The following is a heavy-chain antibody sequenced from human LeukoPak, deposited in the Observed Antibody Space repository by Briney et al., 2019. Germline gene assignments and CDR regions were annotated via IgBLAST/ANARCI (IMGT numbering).Heavy chain of an antibody. V-gene: IGHV3-21*01. D-gene: IGHD2-2*01. Sequence: GGSLRVSCAASGFTFSSYSMNWVRQAPGKGLEWVSSISSSSSYIYYADSVKGRFTISRDNAKNSLYLQMNSLRAEDTAVYYCARGGKDQLATLHYYYYYGMDVWGQGTTVTVSS. CDR2: ISSSSSYI. CDR3: ARGGKDQLATLHYYYYYGMDV. CDR1: GFTFSSYS. J-gene: IGHJ6*02.